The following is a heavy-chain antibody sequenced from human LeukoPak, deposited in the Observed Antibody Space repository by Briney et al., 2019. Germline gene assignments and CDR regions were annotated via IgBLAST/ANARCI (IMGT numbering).Heavy chain of an antibody. Sequence: GGSLRLSCAASGFTFSIYWMTWVRQAPGKGLEWVANIKADGSWKSYVDSVKGRFIISRDNAKKSLYMEMNSLRAEDTAVYYCASPLVESSGNVHFGLWGRGTLVTVSS. V-gene: IGHV3-7*05. D-gene: IGHD4-23*01. CDR2: IKADGSWK. CDR3: ASPLVESSGNVHFGL. J-gene: IGHJ2*01. CDR1: GFTFSIYW.